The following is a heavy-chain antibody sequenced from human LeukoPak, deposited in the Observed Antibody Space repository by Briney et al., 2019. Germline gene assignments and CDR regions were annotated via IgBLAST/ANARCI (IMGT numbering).Heavy chain of an antibody. V-gene: IGHV3-15*01. CDR3: TTDLREYSPIDY. CDR1: GSMFSNYW. Sequence: GGSLRLSCVDSGSMFSNYWMTWVRQAPGKGLERVGRIKSKTDGGTTDYAAPVKGRFTISRDDSKNTLYLQMNSLKTEDTAVYYCTTDLREYSPIDYWGQGTLVTVSS. J-gene: IGHJ4*02. CDR2: IKSKTDGGTT. D-gene: IGHD2/OR15-2a*01.